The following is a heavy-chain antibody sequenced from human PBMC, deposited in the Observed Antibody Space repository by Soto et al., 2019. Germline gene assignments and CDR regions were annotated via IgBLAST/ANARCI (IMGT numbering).Heavy chain of an antibody. CDR2: ISSSSSTI. CDR1: GFTFSSYS. Sequence: PGGSLRLSCAASGFTFSSYSMNWVRQAPGKGPEWVSYISSSSSTIYYADSVKGRFTISRDNAKNSLYLQMNSLRDEDTAVYYCARDPSYYGGKENWFDPWGQGTLVTVSS. D-gene: IGHD4-17*01. J-gene: IGHJ5*02. CDR3: ARDPSYYGGKENWFDP. V-gene: IGHV3-48*02.